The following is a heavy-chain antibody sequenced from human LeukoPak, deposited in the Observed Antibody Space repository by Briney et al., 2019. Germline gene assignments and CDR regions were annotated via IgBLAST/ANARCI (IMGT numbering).Heavy chain of an antibody. V-gene: IGHV3-23*01. CDR3: AKVWGIAVAGTIDY. CDR2: ISGSGGST. Sequence: GGSLRLSCTVSGFTFSSHWMSWVRQAPGKGLEWVSAISGSGGSTYYADSVKGRFTISRDNSKNTLYLQMNSLRAEDTAVYYCAKVWGIAVAGTIDYWGQGTLVTVSS. CDR1: GFTFSSHW. J-gene: IGHJ4*02. D-gene: IGHD6-19*01.